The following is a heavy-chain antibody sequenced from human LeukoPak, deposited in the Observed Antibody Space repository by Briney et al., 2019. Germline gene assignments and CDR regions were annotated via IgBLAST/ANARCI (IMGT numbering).Heavy chain of an antibody. J-gene: IGHJ4*02. CDR1: GASITSGDYS. CDR2: IYHTGNT. Sequence: SETLSLTCAVSGASITSGDYSWNWMRQPPGKGLEWIGYIYHTGNTYYNPSLKSRVTISVDRSRNQFSLKLTSVTAADTAVYYCARGVVGYWGQGTLVTVSS. CDR3: ARGVVGY. D-gene: IGHD3-16*01. V-gene: IGHV4-30-2*01.